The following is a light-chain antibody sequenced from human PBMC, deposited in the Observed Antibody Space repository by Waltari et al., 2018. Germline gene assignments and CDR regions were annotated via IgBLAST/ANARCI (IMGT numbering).Light chain of an antibody. J-gene: IGKJ3*01. CDR3: QQYNSYWEFT. CDR2: KAS. Sequence: DIQMTQSPSTLSASVGDRVTITCRASQSISSWLAWYQQKPGKAPKLLIYKASSLESGVPSRFSGSGSGTEFTLTISSLQPDDFATYYCQQYNSYWEFTFGPGTKVDIK. CDR1: QSISSW. V-gene: IGKV1-5*03.